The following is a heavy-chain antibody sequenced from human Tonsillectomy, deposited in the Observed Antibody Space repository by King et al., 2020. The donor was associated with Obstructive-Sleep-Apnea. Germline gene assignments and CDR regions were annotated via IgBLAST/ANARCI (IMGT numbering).Heavy chain of an antibody. V-gene: IGHV3-21*01. J-gene: IGHJ4*02. Sequence: VQLVESGGGLVKPGGSLRLSCAASGFTFSSYSMNWVRQAPGKGLEWVSSISSSSSYIYYADSVKGRFTISRDNAKNSLYLQMNSLRAEDTAVYYCARDSYPTQWLVSAFDYWGQGTLVTVSS. D-gene: IGHD6-19*01. CDR1: GFTFSSYS. CDR3: ARDSYPTQWLVSAFDY. CDR2: ISSSSSYI.